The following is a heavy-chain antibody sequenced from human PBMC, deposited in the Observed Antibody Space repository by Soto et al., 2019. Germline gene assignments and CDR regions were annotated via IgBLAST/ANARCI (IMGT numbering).Heavy chain of an antibody. V-gene: IGHV6-1*01. CDR1: GDSVSSNRAA. D-gene: IGHD1-7*01. CDR3: AGTSSSQWYYMDV. J-gene: IGHJ6*03. Sequence: PSQTLSLTCAISGDSVSSNRAAWNWIRQSPSGGLEWLGRTYYRSRLYNDYAVSVRSRITINPDTSKNQFSLHLNSVTPEDTAVYYCAGTSSSQWYYMDVWGKGTTVTVSS. CDR2: TYYRSRLYN.